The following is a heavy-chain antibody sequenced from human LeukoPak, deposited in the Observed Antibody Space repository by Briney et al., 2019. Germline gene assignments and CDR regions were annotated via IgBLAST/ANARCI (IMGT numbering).Heavy chain of an antibody. CDR2: ISGNGGTT. V-gene: IGHV3-23*01. Sequence: GGSLRLSCAASGFTFSTYGMSWVRQAPGKGLEWVSAISGNGGTTYYADSVKGRFTISRDNSKNTLFLQMNSLRAEDTAVYYCAKDLGGPGISAWGQGTLVTVSS. J-gene: IGHJ5*02. CDR3: AKDLGGPGISA. CDR1: GFTFSTYG. D-gene: IGHD1-14*01.